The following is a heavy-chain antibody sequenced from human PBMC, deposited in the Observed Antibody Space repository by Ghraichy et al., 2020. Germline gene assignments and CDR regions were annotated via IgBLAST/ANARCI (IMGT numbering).Heavy chain of an antibody. J-gene: IGHJ6*02. V-gene: IGHV1-8*01. CDR3: ARRPDNYYYYGMDV. D-gene: IGHD3-9*01. CDR1: GYTFTSYD. Sequence: ASVKVSCKASGYTFTSYDINWVRQATGQGLEWMGWMNPNSGNTGYAQKFQGRVTMTRNTSISTAYMELSSLRSEDTAVYYCARRPDNYYYYGMDVWGQGTTVTVSS. CDR2: MNPNSGNT.